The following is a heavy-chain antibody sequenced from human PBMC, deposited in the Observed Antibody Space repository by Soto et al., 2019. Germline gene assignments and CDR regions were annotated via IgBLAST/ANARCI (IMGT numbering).Heavy chain of an antibody. D-gene: IGHD3-16*02. Sequence: EVQLVESGGGLVQPGGSLILSCAASGFSFRDSAMHWVRHASGKGLEWVGRIRSKGNNYATTYAASVKGRFTISRDDWKNTAYLQMNSLKTEDTAVYYCVRFSRSLSWFFDLWGRGTLVTVSS. CDR3: VRFSRSLSWFFDL. CDR1: GFSFRDSA. V-gene: IGHV3-73*02. J-gene: IGHJ2*01. CDR2: IRSKGNNYAT.